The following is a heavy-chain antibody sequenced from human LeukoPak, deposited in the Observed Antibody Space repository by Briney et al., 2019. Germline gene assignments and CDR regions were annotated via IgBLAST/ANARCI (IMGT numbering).Heavy chain of an antibody. CDR3: AKSIAARPGLDAFDI. Sequence: PGGSLRLSCAASGFTFSSYGMHWVRQAPGKGLEWAAVISYDGSNKYYADSVKGRFTISRDNSKNTLYLQMNSLRAEDTAVYYCAKSIAARPGLDAFDIWGQGTMVTVSS. CDR1: GFTFSSYG. CDR2: ISYDGSNK. V-gene: IGHV3-30*18. D-gene: IGHD6-6*01. J-gene: IGHJ3*02.